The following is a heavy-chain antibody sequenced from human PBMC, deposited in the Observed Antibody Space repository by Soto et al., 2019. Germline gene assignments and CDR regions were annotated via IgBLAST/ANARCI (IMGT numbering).Heavy chain of an antibody. D-gene: IGHD6-19*01. CDR2: IIPILGIA. CDR3: ARDAVAGTVLYY. CDR1: GGTFSSYT. J-gene: IGHJ4*02. Sequence: ASVKVSCKASGGTFSSYTISWVRQAPGQGLEWMGRIIPILGIANYAQKFKGRVTITADKSTSTAYMELSSLRSEDTAVYYCARDAVAGTVLYYWGQGTLVTVSS. V-gene: IGHV1-69*04.